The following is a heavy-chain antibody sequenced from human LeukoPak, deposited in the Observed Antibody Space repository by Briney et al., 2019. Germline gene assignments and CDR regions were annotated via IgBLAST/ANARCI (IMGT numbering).Heavy chain of an antibody. D-gene: IGHD2-2*02. J-gene: IGHJ4*02. Sequence: GGSLRLSCAASGFTFSSYAMSWVRQAPGKGLEWVSAISGSGGSTYYADSVKGRFTISRDDAKNSLYLQLNSLRADDTAVYYCARDAACTTSTCYKQIDSWGQGTLVTVSS. CDR3: ARDAACTTSTCYKQIDS. V-gene: IGHV3-23*01. CDR2: ISGSGGST. CDR1: GFTFSSYA.